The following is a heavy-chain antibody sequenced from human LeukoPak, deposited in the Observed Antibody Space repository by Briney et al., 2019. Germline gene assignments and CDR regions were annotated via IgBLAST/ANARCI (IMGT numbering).Heavy chain of an antibody. V-gene: IGHV3-48*01. D-gene: IGHD6-6*01. CDR1: GFTFSSYS. CDR2: ISNTGSTI. J-gene: IGHJ4*02. CDR3: ARGPYSSSNYFDY. Sequence: PGGSLRLSCAASGFTFSSYSMNWVRQAPGKGLEWVSYISNTGSTIYYADSVRGRFTISRDNAKNSLYLQMNSLRAEDTAVYSCARGPYSSSNYFDYWGQGTLVTVSS.